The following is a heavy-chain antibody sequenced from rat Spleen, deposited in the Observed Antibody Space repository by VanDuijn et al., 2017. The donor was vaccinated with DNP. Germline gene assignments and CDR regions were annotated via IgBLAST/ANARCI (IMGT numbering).Heavy chain of an antibody. Sequence: EVQLVESGGGLVQPGGSLKLSCRASGFTFSDYNMAWVRQAPKKGLEWVATINTGGGNTYYRDSVKGRFTISRDNAKSTLYLQMDSLRSEDTATYYCATHDWTSWGQGVMVTVSS. J-gene: IGHJ2*01. CDR2: INTGGGNT. CDR3: ATHDWTS. CDR1: GFTFSDYN. V-gene: IGHV5S23*01.